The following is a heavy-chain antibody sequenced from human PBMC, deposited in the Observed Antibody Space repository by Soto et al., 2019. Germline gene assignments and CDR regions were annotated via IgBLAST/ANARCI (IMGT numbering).Heavy chain of an antibody. CDR2: ISPYNGNT. CDR3: ARDYSSSWYGWFDP. CDR1: GYTFTTYG. D-gene: IGHD6-13*01. Sequence: QVQLVQSGAEVKKPGASVKVSCKASGYTFTTYGISWVRQAPGQGLEWMGWISPYNGNTKYAQKFQGRVTMTTDTSTSRAYMELRSLRSDDTALYYCARDYSSSWYGWFDPWGQGTLVTVSS. J-gene: IGHJ5*02. V-gene: IGHV1-18*04.